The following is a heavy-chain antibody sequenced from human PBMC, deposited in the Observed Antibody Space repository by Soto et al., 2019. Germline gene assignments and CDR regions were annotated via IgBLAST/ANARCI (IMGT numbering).Heavy chain of an antibody. J-gene: IGHJ5*02. Sequence: EVQLVESGGGLVQPGESLRLSCAASGFTFSSYWMHWVRQAPGKGRVWVSRISSDGSRTNYADSVKGRFTVSRDNAKNTQYLQMNRLRAEDTAVYYCARVLTGSWNWFDPWGQGTLVTVSS. D-gene: IGHD6-13*01. CDR1: GFTFSSYW. CDR3: ARVLTGSWNWFDP. V-gene: IGHV3-74*01. CDR2: ISSDGSRT.